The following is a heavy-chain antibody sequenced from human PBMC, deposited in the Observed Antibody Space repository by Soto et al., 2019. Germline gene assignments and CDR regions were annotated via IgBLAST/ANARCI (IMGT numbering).Heavy chain of an antibody. V-gene: IGHV3-30*18. CDR2: ISYDGSNK. CDR3: AKDLRRRVVTAPMGY. J-gene: IGHJ4*02. CDR1: GFTFSSYG. Sequence: QVQLVESGGGVVQPGRFLRLSCAASGFTFSSYGMHWVRQAPGKGLEWVAVISYDGSNKYYADSVKGRFTISRDNSKNTLYLQMNSLRAEDTAVYYCAKDLRRRVVTAPMGYWGQGTLVTVSS. D-gene: IGHD2-21*02.